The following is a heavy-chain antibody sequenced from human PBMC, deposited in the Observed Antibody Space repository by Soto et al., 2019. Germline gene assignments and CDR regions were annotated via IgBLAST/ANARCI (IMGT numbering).Heavy chain of an antibody. CDR2: MNPFSGNA. J-gene: IGHJ1*01. Sequence: QVQLVQSGAEVKKPGASVRVSCKASGYTFTSYDIYWVRQATGQGLAWMGWMNPFSGNAVYTQTFQDRVTMTRDTSMKTAYMEMGGLRSEDTAVYYCTSGQRKHWGQGSLVTVSS. CDR3: TSGQRKH. CDR1: GYTFTSYD. V-gene: IGHV1-8*01.